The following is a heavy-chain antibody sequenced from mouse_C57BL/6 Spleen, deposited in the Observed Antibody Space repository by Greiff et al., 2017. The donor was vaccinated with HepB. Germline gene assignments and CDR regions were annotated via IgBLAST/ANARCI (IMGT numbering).Heavy chain of an antibody. J-gene: IGHJ2*01. CDR1: GYAFSSSW. V-gene: IGHV1-82*01. CDR3: ARSPYYYGTFGY. CDR2: IYPGDGDT. D-gene: IGHD1-1*01. Sequence: VQLVESGPELVKPGASVKISCKASGYAFSSSWMNWVKQRPGKGLEWIGRIYPGDGDTNYNGKFKGKATLTADKSSSTAYMQLSSLTSEDSAVYFCARSPYYYGTFGYWGQGTTLTVSS.